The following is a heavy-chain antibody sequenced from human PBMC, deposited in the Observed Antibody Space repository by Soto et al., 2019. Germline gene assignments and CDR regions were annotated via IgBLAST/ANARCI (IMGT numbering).Heavy chain of an antibody. CDR1: GFTFSSYS. V-gene: IGHV3-48*01. J-gene: IGHJ3*02. CDR3: ARDKHYDFWSGLAFDI. Sequence: EVQLVESGGGLVQPGGSLRLSCAASGFTFSSYSMNWVRQAPGKGLEWVSYISSSSSTIYYADSVKGRFTISRDNAENSLYLQMNSLRAEDTAVYYCARDKHYDFWSGLAFDIWGQGTMVTVSS. CDR2: ISSSSSTI. D-gene: IGHD3-3*01.